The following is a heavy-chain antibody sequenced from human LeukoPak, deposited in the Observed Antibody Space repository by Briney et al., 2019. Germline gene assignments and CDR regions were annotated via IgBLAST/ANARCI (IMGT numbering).Heavy chain of an antibody. CDR1: GFTFSSYA. CDR2: ISYDGSNK. V-gene: IGHV3-30-3*01. J-gene: IGHJ3*02. D-gene: IGHD4-17*01. Sequence: GGSLRLSCAASGFTFSSYAMHWVRQAPGKGLEWVAVISYDGSNKYYADSAKGRFTISRDNSKNTLYLQMNSLRAEDTAVYYCARPLDYGDYLNAFDIWGQGTMVTVSS. CDR3: ARPLDYGDYLNAFDI.